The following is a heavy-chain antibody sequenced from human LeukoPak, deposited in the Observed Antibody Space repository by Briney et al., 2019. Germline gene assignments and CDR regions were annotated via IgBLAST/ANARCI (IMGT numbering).Heavy chain of an antibody. D-gene: IGHD2-2*01. CDR2: INPNSGDT. CDR1: GYTFTCYY. J-gene: IGHJ4*02. CDR3: ARANPLYCSSTTCLFDY. Sequence: ASVKVSCKASGYTFTCYYMHWGRQAPGQGFEWMGWINPNSGDTNYAQKFQGRVTMTRDTPISTAHMELSRLRSDDTAVYYCARANPLYCSSTTCLFDYWGQGTLVTVSS. V-gene: IGHV1-2*02.